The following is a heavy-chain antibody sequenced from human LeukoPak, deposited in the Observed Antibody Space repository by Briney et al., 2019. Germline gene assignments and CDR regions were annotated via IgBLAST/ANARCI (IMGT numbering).Heavy chain of an antibody. CDR1: GFTVNSNY. J-gene: IGHJ5*01. Sequence: GGSLRLSCAVSGFTVNSNYMSWVRHAPGRGLEWVSVISSPGTTYYADPVQGRFTLSRDNSKNAMYHQMNSLRAEDTAVYYCARSPSNWCEFWGQGTLVTVSS. CDR2: ISSPGTT. CDR3: ARSPSNWCEF. V-gene: IGHV3-53*01.